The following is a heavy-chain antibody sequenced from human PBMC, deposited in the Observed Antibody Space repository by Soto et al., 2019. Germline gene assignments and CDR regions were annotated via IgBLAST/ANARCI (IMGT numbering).Heavy chain of an antibody. Sequence: SETLSLTCTVSGGSIRSYYWSWIRQPPGKGLEWIGYMYNTGSTVYNPSLKSRVTISVDTSKNQFSLKLNAVTAADTAVYCCARDLWGYCGTDCYPLDVWGQGTTVTVSS. CDR3: ARDLWGYCGTDCYPLDV. CDR1: GGSIRSYY. CDR2: MYNTGST. D-gene: IGHD2-21*02. V-gene: IGHV4-59*01. J-gene: IGHJ6*02.